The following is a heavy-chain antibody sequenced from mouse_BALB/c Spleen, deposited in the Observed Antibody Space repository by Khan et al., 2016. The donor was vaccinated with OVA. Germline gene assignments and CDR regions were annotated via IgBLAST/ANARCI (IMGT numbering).Heavy chain of an antibody. CDR3: ARGNYYGYYFDY. Sequence: EVQLQESGPGLVKPSQSLSLTCTVTGYSITSGYAWNWIRQFPGNKLEWMGYISYSGGTSYNPSLKSQISITRDTSKNQFFLQLNSVTTEDTATYYCARGNYYGYYFDYWGQGTTLTVSS. CDR2: ISYSGGT. D-gene: IGHD1-1*01. V-gene: IGHV3-2*02. CDR1: GYSITSGYA. J-gene: IGHJ2*01.